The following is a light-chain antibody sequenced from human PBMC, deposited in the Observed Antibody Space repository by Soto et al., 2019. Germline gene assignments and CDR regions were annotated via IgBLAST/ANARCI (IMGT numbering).Light chain of an antibody. CDR3: SSSTTSSTLV. CDR2: DVS. Sequence: QSALTQPASVSGSPGQWIAISCAGTSSDVGGYNYVSWYQQHPGKAPKLLIYDVSNRPSGVSNRFSGSKSGNTASLTISGLQAGDEADYYCSSSTTSSTLVFGTGTKVT. V-gene: IGLV2-14*03. CDR1: SSDVGGYNY. J-gene: IGLJ1*01.